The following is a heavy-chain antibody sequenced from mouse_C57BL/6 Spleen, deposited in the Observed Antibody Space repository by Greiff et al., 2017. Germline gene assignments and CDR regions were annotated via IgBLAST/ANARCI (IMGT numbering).Heavy chain of an antibody. CDR1: GFTFSDYG. CDR3: ARSGGYDPYYYAMDY. Sequence: EVKLMESGGGLVKPGGSLKLSCAASGFTFSDYGMHWVRQAPEKGLEWVAYISSGSSTIYYADTVKGRFTISRDNAKNTLFLQMTSLKSEDTAMYDCARSGGYDPYYYAMDYWGQGTSVTVSS. D-gene: IGHD2-2*01. J-gene: IGHJ4*01. V-gene: IGHV5-17*01. CDR2: ISSGSSTI.